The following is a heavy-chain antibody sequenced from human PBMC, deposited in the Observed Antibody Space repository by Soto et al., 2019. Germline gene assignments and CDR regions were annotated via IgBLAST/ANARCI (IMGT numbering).Heavy chain of an antibody. D-gene: IGHD2-2*01. CDR1: GNTFTNFG. J-gene: IGHJ5*02. CDR2: ISAYTDDP. CDR3: ARVIPGAEAWFDP. Sequence: GASVKVSCKASGNTFTNFGVTWVRQAPGQGLEWMGWISAYTDDPNYAQKFQGRVTMTIDTSTSTAYLDLRSLTSDDTAVYYCARVIPGAEAWFDPCGQGTLVTVSS. V-gene: IGHV1-18*01.